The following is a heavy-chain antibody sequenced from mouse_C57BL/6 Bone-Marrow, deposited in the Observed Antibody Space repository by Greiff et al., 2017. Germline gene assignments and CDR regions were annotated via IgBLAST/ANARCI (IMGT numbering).Heavy chain of an antibody. CDR1: GYTFTSYG. CDR2: IYPRSGNT. J-gene: IGHJ4*01. CDR3: ERTVYYGSYCTMDY. Sequence: QVQLQQSGAELARPGASVKLSCKASGYTFTSYGISWVKQRTGQGLEWIGEIYPRSGNTYYNEKFKGKATVTADKSSSTAYMALRSLTAADSAVYFWERTVYYGSYCTMDYWGQGTSLTVSS. V-gene: IGHV1-81*01. D-gene: IGHD1-1*01.